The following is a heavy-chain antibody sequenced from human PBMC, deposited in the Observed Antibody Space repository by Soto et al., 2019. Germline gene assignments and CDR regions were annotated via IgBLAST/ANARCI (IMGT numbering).Heavy chain of an antibody. CDR1: GYTFTSYA. J-gene: IGHJ5*02. CDR3: ARDAGTDWFDP. CDR2: ISTYNGNT. V-gene: IGHV1-18*01. D-gene: IGHD6-13*01. Sequence: GASVKGSCEASGYTFTSYAISWVRQAPGQGLEWMGRISTYNGNTNYAQKLQGRVTLTTDTSTSTAYMELRSLRSDDTAVYYCARDAGTDWFDPWGQGTLVTVSS.